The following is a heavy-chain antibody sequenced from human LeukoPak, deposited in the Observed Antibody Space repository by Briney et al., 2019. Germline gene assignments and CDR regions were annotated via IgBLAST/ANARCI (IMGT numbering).Heavy chain of an antibody. CDR1: GGTFSGYY. Sequence: PSDTLSLTCAVYGGTFSGYYWSWIRQPPGQGLEWIGEINPYDSNNYNPSLKSRVTISVDTSKNQYYRKLSAVTAADTGVYYCARGSQSLGYYSGGSCRAKILDYWGKGTLLTVSS. J-gene: IGHJ4*02. CDR3: ARGSQSLGYYSGGSCRAKILDY. CDR2: INPYDSN. V-gene: IGHV4-34*01. D-gene: IGHD2-15*01.